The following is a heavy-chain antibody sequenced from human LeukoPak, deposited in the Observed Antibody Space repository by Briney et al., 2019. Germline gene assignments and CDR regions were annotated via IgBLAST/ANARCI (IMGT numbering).Heavy chain of an antibody. CDR3: ARGRGYYYDSSGYLNY. CDR1: GGSFSGYY. J-gene: IGHJ4*02. CDR2: INHSGST. Sequence: KRSETLSLTCAVYGGSFSGYYWSWIRQPPGKGLEWIGEINHSGSTNYNPSLKSRVTISVDTSKNQFSLKLSSVTAADTAVYYCARGRGYYYDSSGYLNYWGQGTLVTVSS. V-gene: IGHV4-34*01. D-gene: IGHD3-22*01.